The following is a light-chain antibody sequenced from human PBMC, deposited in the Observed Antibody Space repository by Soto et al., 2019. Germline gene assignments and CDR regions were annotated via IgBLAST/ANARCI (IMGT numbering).Light chain of an antibody. CDR2: EVS. CDR3: CSYAGSSTLYV. CDR1: SSDVGSYNL. Sequence: QSVLTQPASVSGSPGQSLTISCTGTSSDVGSYNLVSWYQQHPGKAPKLMIYEVSKRPSGVSNRFSGSKSGNTASLTISGLQAEDEADSYCCSYAGSSTLYVFGTGTKVTVL. J-gene: IGLJ1*01. V-gene: IGLV2-23*02.